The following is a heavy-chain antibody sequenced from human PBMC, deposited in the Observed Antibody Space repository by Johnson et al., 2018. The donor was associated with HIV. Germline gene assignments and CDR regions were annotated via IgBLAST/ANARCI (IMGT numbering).Heavy chain of an antibody. CDR2: ISYDGSNK. Sequence: QVLLVESGGGVVQPGRSLRLTCAASGFTFSGYGIHWVRQAPGKGLEWVAVISYDGSNKYYADSVKGRFTISRDNSKNTLYLQMNSLRAEDTAVYYCARDFSVRAFDIWGQGTEVTVSS. CDR3: ARDFSVRAFDI. D-gene: IGHD3-10*01. J-gene: IGHJ3*02. CDR1: GFTFSGYG. V-gene: IGHV3-30*19.